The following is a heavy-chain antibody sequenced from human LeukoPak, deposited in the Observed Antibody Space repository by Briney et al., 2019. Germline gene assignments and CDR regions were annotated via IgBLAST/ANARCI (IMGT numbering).Heavy chain of an antibody. J-gene: IGHJ4*02. V-gene: IGHV3-21*01. Sequence: PGGSLGLSCAASGFSFSSYWMHWVRQTPGKGLEWVLSISSSRSYIYYADSVKGRFTISRDNAKNSLYLQMNSLRAEDTAVYYCARAYCSGGSCYNLNYWGQGTLVTVSS. CDR2: ISSSRSYI. CDR3: ARAYCSGGSCYNLNY. CDR1: GFSFSSYW. D-gene: IGHD2-15*01.